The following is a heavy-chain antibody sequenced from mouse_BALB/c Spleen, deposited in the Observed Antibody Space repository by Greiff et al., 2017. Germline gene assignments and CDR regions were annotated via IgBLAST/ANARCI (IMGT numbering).Heavy chain of an antibody. D-gene: IGHD3-1*01. Sequence: QVQLQQSGAELAKPGASVKMSCKASGYTFTSYWMHWVKQRPGQGLEWIGYINPSTGYTEYNQKFKDKATLTADKSSSTAYMQLSSLTSEDSAVYYCARGSSGYVPYYWGQGTTLTVSS. V-gene: IGHV1-7*01. J-gene: IGHJ2*01. CDR2: INPSTGYT. CDR3: ARGSSGYVPYY. CDR1: GYTFTSYW.